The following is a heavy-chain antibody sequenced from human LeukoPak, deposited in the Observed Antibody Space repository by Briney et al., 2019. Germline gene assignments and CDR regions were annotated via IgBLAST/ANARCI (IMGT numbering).Heavy chain of an antibody. CDR3: ARRKRGRYCSGGSCYSPSDY. J-gene: IGHJ4*02. CDR1: GYTFTSYD. V-gene: IGHV1-8*01. Sequence: ASVKVSCKASGYTFTSYDINWVRQAPGQGLEWMGWMNPNSGNTGYAQKFQGRVTMTRNTSISTAYMELSSLRSEDTAVYYCARRKRGRYCSGGSCYSPSDYWGQGTLVTVSS. D-gene: IGHD2-15*01. CDR2: MNPNSGNT.